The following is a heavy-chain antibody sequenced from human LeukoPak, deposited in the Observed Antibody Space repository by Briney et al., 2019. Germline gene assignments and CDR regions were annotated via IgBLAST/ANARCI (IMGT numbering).Heavy chain of an antibody. V-gene: IGHV3-30*04. D-gene: IGHD2-15*01. CDR3: AKRYCSGGSCYGPYYFDY. CDR1: GFTFSSYA. Sequence: GRSLRLSCAASGFTFSSYAMHWVRQAPGKGLEWVAVISYDGSNKYYADSVKGRFTISRDNSKNTLYLQMNSLRAEDTAVYYCAKRYCSGGSCYGPYYFDYWGQGTLVTVSS. J-gene: IGHJ4*02. CDR2: ISYDGSNK.